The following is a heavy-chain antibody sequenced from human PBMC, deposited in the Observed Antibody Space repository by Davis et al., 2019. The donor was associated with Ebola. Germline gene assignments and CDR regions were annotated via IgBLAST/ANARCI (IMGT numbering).Heavy chain of an antibody. CDR2: IYYSGST. J-gene: IGHJ4*02. V-gene: IGHV4-39*01. D-gene: IGHD1-26*01. CDR3: ARVGGGAITNYYFDY. CDR1: GGSISSSSYY. Sequence: SETLSLTCTVSGGSISSSSYYWGWIRQPPGKGLEWIGSIYYSGSTYYNPSLKSRVTISVDTSKNQFSLKLSSVTAVDTAVYYCARVGGGAITNYYFDYWGQGTLVTVSS.